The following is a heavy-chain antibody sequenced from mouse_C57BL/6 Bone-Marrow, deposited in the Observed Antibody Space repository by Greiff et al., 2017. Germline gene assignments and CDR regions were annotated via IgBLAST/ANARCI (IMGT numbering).Heavy chain of an antibody. J-gene: IGHJ3*01. CDR3: ARDDYEAWFAY. V-gene: IGHV1-81*01. D-gene: IGHD2-4*01. CDR2: IYPRSGNT. Sequence: QVQLKESGAELARPGASVKLSCKASGYTFTSYGISWVKQRTGQGLEWIGEIYPRSGNTYYNEKFKGKATLTADKSSSTAYMELRSLTAEDSAVYFCARDDYEAWFAYWGQGTLVTVSA. CDR1: GYTFTSYG.